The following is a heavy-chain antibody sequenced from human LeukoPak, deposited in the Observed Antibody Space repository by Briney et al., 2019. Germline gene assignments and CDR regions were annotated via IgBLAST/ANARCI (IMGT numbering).Heavy chain of an antibody. D-gene: IGHD5-18*01. V-gene: IGHV4-31*03. Sequence: SETLSLTCSVSGGSIISYGYYWTWIRQYPGKGLEWIGNIFYNGTTYYNPSFKGRVTVSGDTSKNQFSLNLNSLTAADTAVYYCARGRMDTALAFFFDYWGQGTLVTVSS. J-gene: IGHJ4*02. CDR2: IFYNGTT. CDR3: ARGRMDTALAFFFDY. CDR1: GGSIISYGYY.